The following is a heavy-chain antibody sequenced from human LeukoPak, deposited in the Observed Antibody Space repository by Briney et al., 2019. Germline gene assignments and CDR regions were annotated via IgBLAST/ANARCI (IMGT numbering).Heavy chain of an antibody. J-gene: IGHJ4*02. CDR1: GFTFDDYA. D-gene: IGHD5-24*01. CDR2: ITWNSGSR. CDR3: AKEAGRDDFWDYFDC. Sequence: GGSLRLSCAPSGFTFDDYAMHWVRQAPGKGLEWVSGITWNSGSRGYADSVKGRFTISRDNAKNSLYLQMNSLSPEDTALYYCAKEAGRDDFWDYFDCWGQGTLVTVSS. V-gene: IGHV3-9*01.